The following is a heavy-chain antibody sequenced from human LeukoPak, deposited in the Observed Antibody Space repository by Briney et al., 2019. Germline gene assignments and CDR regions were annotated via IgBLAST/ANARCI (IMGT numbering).Heavy chain of an antibody. J-gene: IGHJ6*04. Sequence: ASVKVSCKASGCTFTSDAMHWVRQAPGQRLEWLGWINAGNGNTKYSQKFQGRVTITRDTSASTAYMELSSLRSEDTAVYYCARDAVPYCSSTSCYRMDVWGKGTTVTVSS. CDR2: INAGNGNT. CDR1: GCTFTSDA. D-gene: IGHD2-2*01. CDR3: ARDAVPYCSSTSCYRMDV. V-gene: IGHV1-3*01.